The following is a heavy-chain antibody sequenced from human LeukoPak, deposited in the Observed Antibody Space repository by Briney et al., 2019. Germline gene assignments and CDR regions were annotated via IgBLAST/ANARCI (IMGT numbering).Heavy chain of an antibody. Sequence: PGRSLRLSCAASGFTFSSYAMHWVRQAPGKGLEWVAVISYDGSNKYYADSVKGRFTISRDNSKNTLYLQMNSLRAEGTAVYYCARDPGYSSSWYSVGAFDIWGQGTMVTVSS. J-gene: IGHJ3*02. CDR2: ISYDGSNK. CDR3: ARDPGYSSSWYSVGAFDI. CDR1: GFTFSSYA. V-gene: IGHV3-30*04. D-gene: IGHD6-13*01.